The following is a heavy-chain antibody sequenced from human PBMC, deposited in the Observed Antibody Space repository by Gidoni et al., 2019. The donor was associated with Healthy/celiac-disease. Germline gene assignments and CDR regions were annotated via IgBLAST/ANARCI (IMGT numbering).Heavy chain of an antibody. CDR1: GGSFSGYY. J-gene: IGHJ5*02. V-gene: IGHV4-34*01. CDR3: ARFPDVIAASPVNWFDP. D-gene: IGHD6-6*01. CDR2: INHSGST. Sequence: QVQLQQWGAGLLKPSETLSLTCAVYGGSFSGYYWSWIRQPPGKGLEWIGEINHSGSTNYNPSLKSRVTISVDTSKNQFSLKLSSVTAADTAVYYCARFPDVIAASPVNWFDPWGQGTLVTVSS.